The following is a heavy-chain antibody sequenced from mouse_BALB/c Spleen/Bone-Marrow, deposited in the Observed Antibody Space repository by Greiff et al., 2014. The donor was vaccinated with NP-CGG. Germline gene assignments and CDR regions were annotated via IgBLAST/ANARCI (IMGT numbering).Heavy chain of an antibody. Sequence: VQLQQSGAELVRPGSSVKISCKASGYAFSCYWMNWVKQRPGQGLEWIGQIYPGDGDTNYNGKFKGKATLTADKSSSTAYMQLSSLTSEDSAVYFCARDYYGSRYYFDYWGQGTTLTVSS. V-gene: IGHV1-80*01. CDR2: IYPGDGDT. CDR3: ARDYYGSRYYFDY. J-gene: IGHJ2*01. D-gene: IGHD1-1*01. CDR1: GYAFSCYW.